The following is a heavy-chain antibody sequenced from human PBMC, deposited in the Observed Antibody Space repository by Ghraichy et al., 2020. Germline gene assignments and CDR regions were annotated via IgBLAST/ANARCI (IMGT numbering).Heavy chain of an antibody. Sequence: LSLTCNVSGGSIRRYYWNWIRQPAGKGLEWIGRIYASGSRNYNPSLKGRISMSLDTSRNQFSLEVTSVTAADTAVYYCATTLYGFWSDSVHMDVWGKGITVTVSS. J-gene: IGHJ6*03. CDR3: ATTLYGFWSDSVHMDV. CDR2: IYASGSR. V-gene: IGHV4-4*07. CDR1: GGSIRRYY. D-gene: IGHD3-3*01.